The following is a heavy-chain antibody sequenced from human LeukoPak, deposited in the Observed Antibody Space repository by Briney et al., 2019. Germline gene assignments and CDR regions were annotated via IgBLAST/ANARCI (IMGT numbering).Heavy chain of an antibody. Sequence: GGSLRLSCAASGFIFSSHWMSWVRQAPGKGPEWVANINLDGNDKNYVDSVKGRFTISRDNAKNSLYLQMNSLRAEDTAMYYCVRSGSYFSKWGQGTLVTVSS. CDR1: GFIFSSHW. J-gene: IGHJ4*02. V-gene: IGHV3-7*01. CDR3: VRSGSYFSK. CDR2: INLDGNDK. D-gene: IGHD1-26*01.